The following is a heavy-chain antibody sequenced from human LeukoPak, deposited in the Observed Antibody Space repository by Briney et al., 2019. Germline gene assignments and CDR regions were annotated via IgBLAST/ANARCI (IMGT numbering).Heavy chain of an antibody. Sequence: SETLSLTCTVSGGSVSSGSYYWSWIRQPPGKGLEWIGYIYYSGSTNYNPSLKSRVTISVDTSKNQFSLKLSSVTAADTAVYYCASEPCSSTSCYAHYWGQGTLVTVSS. J-gene: IGHJ4*02. CDR1: GGSVSSGSYY. CDR2: IYYSGST. D-gene: IGHD2-2*01. CDR3: ASEPCSSTSCYAHY. V-gene: IGHV4-61*01.